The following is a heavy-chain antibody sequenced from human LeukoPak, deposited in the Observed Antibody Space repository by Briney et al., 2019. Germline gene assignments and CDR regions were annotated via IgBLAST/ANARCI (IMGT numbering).Heavy chain of an antibody. Sequence: GGSLRLSCAASGFTFSSYAMHWVRQAPGKGLEWVAVITYGGSNKYYADSVKGRFTISRDNTKNTLYLQMNSLRAEDTAVYYCAREREKAQTATWFDPWGQGSLVTVSS. CDR3: AREREKAQTATWFDP. J-gene: IGHJ5*01. CDR2: ITYGGSNK. CDR1: GFTFSSYA. D-gene: IGHD5-24*01. V-gene: IGHV3-30*04.